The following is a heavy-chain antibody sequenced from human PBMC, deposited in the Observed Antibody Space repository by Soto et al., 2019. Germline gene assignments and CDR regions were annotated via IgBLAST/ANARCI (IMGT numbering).Heavy chain of an antibody. CDR1: VYTYNGYY. D-gene: IGHD2-15*01. Sequence: SVKVCCKDSVYTYNGYYIHWVRQAHKQGLEWMGWINPNSGGTNYAQKFQGWVTMTRDTSISTAYMELSRLRSDDTAVYYCALAYCSGGSCYSPQYFDYWGQGTLVTVSS. V-gene: IGHV1-2*04. CDR2: INPNSGGT. CDR3: ALAYCSGGSCYSPQYFDY. J-gene: IGHJ4*02.